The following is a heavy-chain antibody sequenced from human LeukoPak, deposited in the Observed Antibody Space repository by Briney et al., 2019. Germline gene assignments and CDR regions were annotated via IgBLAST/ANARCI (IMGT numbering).Heavy chain of an antibody. D-gene: IGHD5-12*01. CDR1: GFIFSHYW. J-gene: IGHJ4*02. V-gene: IGHV3-7*01. CDR3: VRDGGVSGYDLLDY. CDR2: INQDGSKE. Sequence: GGSLRLSCTASGFIFSHYWMTWVRQAPGKGLEWVAQINQDGSKEYYIDSVKARFSISRDNARNSLSLQMNSLRAEDTAVYYCVRDGGVSGYDLLDYWGQGTLVTVSS.